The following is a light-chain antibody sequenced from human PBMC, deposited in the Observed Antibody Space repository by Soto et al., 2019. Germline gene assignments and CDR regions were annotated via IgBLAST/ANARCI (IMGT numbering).Light chain of an antibody. CDR3: QQANSFPIT. J-gene: IGKJ5*01. CDR2: GAS. CDR1: QGISTW. V-gene: IGKV1-12*01. Sequence: EIQMTRSPSSGSASGVGGGAVAFRASQGISTWLAWYQQKAGKAPNLLIYGASNLHSGVPSRFSGSGSGTNFTLTISSLQPEDFATYYCQQANSFPITFGQGTRLENK.